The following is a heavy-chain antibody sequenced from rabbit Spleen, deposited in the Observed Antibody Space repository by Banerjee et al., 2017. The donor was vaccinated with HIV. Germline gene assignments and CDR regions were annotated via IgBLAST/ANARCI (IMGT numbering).Heavy chain of an antibody. CDR1: GFSFSSNYW. J-gene: IGHJ3*01. Sequence: QEQLEESGGDLVKPEGSLTLTCKASGFSFSSNYWTCWVRQAPGKGLEWVACIWGGRSGYTAYASWAKGRFTISKTSSTTMTLQMTSLIAADTATYFCARDTSTSFSSYGMDLWGQGTLVTVS. V-gene: IGHV1S45*01. CDR2: IWGGRSGYT. D-gene: IGHD1-1*01. CDR3: ARDTSTSFSSYGMDL.